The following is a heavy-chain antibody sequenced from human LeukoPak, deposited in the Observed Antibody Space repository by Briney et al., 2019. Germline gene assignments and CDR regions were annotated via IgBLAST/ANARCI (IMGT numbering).Heavy chain of an antibody. Sequence: GGSLRLSCAASGFTFSSYDMSWVRQAPGKGLEWVSAISGSGGSTYYADSVKGRFTISRDNSKNTLYLQMNSLRAEDTAVYYCAKVRRPAAYYYGMDVWGQGTTVTVSS. CDR2: ISGSGGST. V-gene: IGHV3-23*01. CDR1: GFTFSSYD. D-gene: IGHD2-2*01. J-gene: IGHJ6*02. CDR3: AKVRRPAAYYYGMDV.